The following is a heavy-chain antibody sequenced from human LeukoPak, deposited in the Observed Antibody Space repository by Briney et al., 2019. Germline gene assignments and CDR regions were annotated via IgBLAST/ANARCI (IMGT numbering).Heavy chain of an antibody. CDR3: ARVDTAMVRFMDY. J-gene: IGHJ4*02. V-gene: IGHV3-48*04. D-gene: IGHD5-18*01. Sequence: GGSLRLSCAASGFTFSSYSMNWVRQAPGKGLEWVSYISSSSSTIYYTDSVKGRFTISRDNAKNSLYLQMNSLRAEDTAVYYCARVDTAMVRFMDYWGQGTLVTVSS. CDR2: ISSSSSTI. CDR1: GFTFSSYS.